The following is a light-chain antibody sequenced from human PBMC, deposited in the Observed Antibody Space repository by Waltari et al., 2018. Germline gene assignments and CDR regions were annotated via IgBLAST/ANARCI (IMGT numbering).Light chain of an antibody. CDR1: QSIRSN. CDR3: QQYDNWLGT. V-gene: IGKV3-15*01. Sequence: EIVMTQSPATLSVFPGERATLSCRASQSIRSNLAWYQHKPGQAPRLLIYGASTRATGIPARFMGSGSGTEFTLTISSLQSEDFAVYFCQQYDNWLGTFGQGTKVEIK. J-gene: IGKJ1*01. CDR2: GAS.